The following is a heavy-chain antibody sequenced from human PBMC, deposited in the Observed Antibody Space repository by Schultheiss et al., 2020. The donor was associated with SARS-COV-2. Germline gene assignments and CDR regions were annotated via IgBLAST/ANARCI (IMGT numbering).Heavy chain of an antibody. CDR1: GGSVSSGSYY. CDR3: ARVGRLSAFDY. CDR2: IYHSGST. J-gene: IGHJ4*02. Sequence: GSLRLSCTVSGGSVSSGSYYWSWIRQPPGKGLEWIGSIYHSGSTYYNPSLKSRVSISVDTSKNQFSLKLNSVTAADTAVYYCARVGRLSAFDYWGQGTLVTVSS. D-gene: IGHD1-26*01. V-gene: IGHV4-39*07.